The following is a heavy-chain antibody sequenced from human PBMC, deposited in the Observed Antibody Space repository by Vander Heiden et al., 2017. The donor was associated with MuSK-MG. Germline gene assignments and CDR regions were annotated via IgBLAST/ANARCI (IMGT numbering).Heavy chain of an antibody. J-gene: IGHJ4*02. Sequence: QVQLVESGGGVVQPGRSLRLSCAASGFTFSSYGMHWVRQAPGKGLEWVAVISYDGSNKYYADSVKGRFTISRDNSKNTLYLKMNSLRAEETAVYYCAKDIGPYYDILTGFDYWGQGTLVTVSS. CDR3: AKDIGPYYDILTGFDY. CDR1: GFTFSSYG. CDR2: ISYDGSNK. D-gene: IGHD3-9*01. V-gene: IGHV3-30*18.